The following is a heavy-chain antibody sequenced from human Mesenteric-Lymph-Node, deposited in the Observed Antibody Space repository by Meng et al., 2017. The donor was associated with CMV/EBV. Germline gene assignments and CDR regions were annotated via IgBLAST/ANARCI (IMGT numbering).Heavy chain of an antibody. J-gene: IGHJ6*02. CDR2: ISNSGSST. CDR3: VDCSSTSCYTYGMDV. CDR1: GFTFSSYA. D-gene: IGHD2-2*02. Sequence: GESLKISCAASGFTFSSYAMSWVRQAPGKGLEWVSGISNSGSSTYFADSVKGRFTISGDNAKNTLYLQMDSLRAEDTAVYYCVDCSSTSCYTYGMDVWGQGTTVTVSS. V-gene: IGHV3-23*01.